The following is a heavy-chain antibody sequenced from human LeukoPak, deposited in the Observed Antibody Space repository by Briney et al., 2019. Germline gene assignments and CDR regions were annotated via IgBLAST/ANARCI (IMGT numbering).Heavy chain of an antibody. CDR2: INPSGGTT. Sequence: GASETVSYKHSGYTFNTYYIQWVRQAPGAGREGLGMINPSGGTTNYAQKFQGRVTINSDTSTSTVYMELNTLRSEDTAVYYCARGSNYYYDVTADYPRYWGQGTLVTVSS. CDR3: ARGSNYYYDVTADYPRY. J-gene: IGHJ4*02. V-gene: IGHV1-46*02. D-gene: IGHD3-22*01. CDR1: GYTFNTYY.